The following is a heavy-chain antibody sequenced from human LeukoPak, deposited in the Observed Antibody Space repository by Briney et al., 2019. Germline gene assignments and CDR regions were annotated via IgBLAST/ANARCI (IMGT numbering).Heavy chain of an antibody. D-gene: IGHD5-12*01. J-gene: IGHJ4*02. CDR3: ARGRSTGYPYYFEY. V-gene: IGHV1-8*03. Sequence: ASVKVSCKASGYTFTSYDINWVRQATGQGLEWMGWMNPNSGSTGYAQKFQGRVTITRNTSISTAYLELSGLRSEDTAVYYCARGRSTGYPYYFEYWGQGTLVTVSS. CDR2: MNPNSGST. CDR1: GYTFTSYD.